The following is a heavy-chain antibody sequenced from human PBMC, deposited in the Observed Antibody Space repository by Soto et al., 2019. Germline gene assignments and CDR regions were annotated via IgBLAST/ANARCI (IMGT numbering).Heavy chain of an antibody. CDR2: ISAYNGNT. CDR3: AREVVVVVAATPVRGFYP. V-gene: IGHV1-18*03. J-gene: IGHJ5*02. CDR1: GYTFTSYG. Sequence: ASVKVSCKASGYTFTSYGISWVRQAPGQGLEWMGWISAYNGNTNYAQKLQGRVTMTTDTSTSTAYMELRSLRSDDMAVYYCAREVVVVVAATPVRGFYPWGQGTLVTVSS. D-gene: IGHD2-15*01.